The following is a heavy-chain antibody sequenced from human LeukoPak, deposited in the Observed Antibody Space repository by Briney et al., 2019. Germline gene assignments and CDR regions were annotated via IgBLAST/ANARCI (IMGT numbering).Heavy chain of an antibody. Sequence: GASVKVSCKASGYTFTSYYMHWVRQAPGQGLEWMGIINPSGGSTSYAQKFQGRVTITRNTSISAAYMELSSLRSEDTAVYYCAVLNDFWSGRDYWGQGTLVTVSS. J-gene: IGHJ4*02. V-gene: IGHV1-46*01. CDR2: INPSGGST. D-gene: IGHD3-3*01. CDR1: GYTFTSYY. CDR3: AVLNDFWSGRDY.